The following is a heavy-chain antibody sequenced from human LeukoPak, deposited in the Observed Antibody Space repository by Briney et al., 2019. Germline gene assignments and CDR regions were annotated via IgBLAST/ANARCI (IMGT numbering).Heavy chain of an antibody. CDR2: ITGRGDAT. CDR1: DFSFITYA. D-gene: IGHD5-18*01. CDR3: AKATGYLL. Sequence: GGSLRLSCAASDFSFITYAMSWVRQAPGKGLEWVSTITGRGDATYYADSVKGRFTISRDNSKNTLYLQMNSLRADDTALYYCAKATGYLLWGQGTLVTVSS. V-gene: IGHV3-23*01. J-gene: IGHJ4*02.